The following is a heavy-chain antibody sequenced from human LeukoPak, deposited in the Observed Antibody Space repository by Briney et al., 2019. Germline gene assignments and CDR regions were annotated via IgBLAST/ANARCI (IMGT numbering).Heavy chain of an antibody. CDR3: AIQSTGERGYYFDY. CDR1: GGTFNSYA. V-gene: IGHV1-69*13. D-gene: IGHD7-27*01. Sequence: SVKLSCKASGGTFNSYAISWVRQAPGQGLEWMGGIIPIFGIANYAQKFQGRVTITGDESTSTAYMELRSLRSEDTAVYYCAIQSTGERGYYFDYWGQGTLVTVSS. CDR2: IIPIFGIA. J-gene: IGHJ4*02.